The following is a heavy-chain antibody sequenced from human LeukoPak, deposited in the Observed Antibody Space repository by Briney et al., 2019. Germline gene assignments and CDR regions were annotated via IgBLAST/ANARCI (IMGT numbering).Heavy chain of an antibody. CDR1: GFTFSSYA. CDR2: IYYSGST. CDR3: ARDSISDSSGYYGYNWFDP. Sequence: PGGSLRLSCAASGFTFSSYAMSRVRQAPGKGLEWIGYIYYSGSTNYNPSLKSRVTISVDTSKNQFSLKLSSVTAADTAVYYCARDSISDSSGYYGYNWFDPWGQGTLVTVSS. J-gene: IGHJ5*02. D-gene: IGHD3-22*01. V-gene: IGHV4-59*01.